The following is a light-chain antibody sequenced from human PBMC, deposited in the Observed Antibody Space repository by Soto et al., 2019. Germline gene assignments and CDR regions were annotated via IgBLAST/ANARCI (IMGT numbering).Light chain of an antibody. V-gene: IGKV3-20*01. CDR2: GVS. CDR1: QSVRSGY. CDR3: QQSGSSPVT. Sequence: EIVLTQSPGTLSLSPGERATLFCRASQSVRSGYLAWYQQKPGQAPRLLIYGVSSRATGIPDRFSGSGSETDFTLTISRLEPEDFAVYYCQQSGSSPVTFGQGTKLEIK. J-gene: IGKJ2*01.